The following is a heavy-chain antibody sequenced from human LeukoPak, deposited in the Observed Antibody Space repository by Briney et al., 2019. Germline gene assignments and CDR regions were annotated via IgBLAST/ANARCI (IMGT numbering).Heavy chain of an antibody. J-gene: IGHJ3*02. CDR3: ARGAEARDAFDI. V-gene: IGHV3-30*04. CDR2: ISYDGSNK. CDR1: GFTFSSYA. Sequence: PGGSLRLSCAASGFTFSSYAMHWVRQAPGKGLEWVAVISYDGSNKYYADSVKGRFTISRDNSKNTLYLQMNSLRAEDTAVYYCARGAEARDAFDIWGQGTMVTVSS.